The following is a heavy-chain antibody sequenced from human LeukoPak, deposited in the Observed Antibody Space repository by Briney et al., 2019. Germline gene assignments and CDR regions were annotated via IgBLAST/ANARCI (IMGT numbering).Heavy chain of an antibody. D-gene: IGHD6-19*01. V-gene: IGHV3-48*03. Sequence: GGSLRLSCAASGFMFRSFEMYWVRQAPGKGLEWVAYISSGASTMYYADSVKGRFTISRDDAKNSLFLQMNSLRAEDTAIYYCALLAVASDFDYWGQGTLVTVSS. CDR1: GFMFRSFE. CDR3: ALLAVASDFDY. J-gene: IGHJ4*02. CDR2: ISSGASTM.